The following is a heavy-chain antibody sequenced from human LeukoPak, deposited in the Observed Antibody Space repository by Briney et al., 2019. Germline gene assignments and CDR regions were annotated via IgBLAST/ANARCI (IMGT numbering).Heavy chain of an antibody. CDR2: ISAYNGNT. CDR3: ARERDIAVAGPGANWFDP. CDR1: GYTFTSHG. V-gene: IGHV1-18*01. Sequence: ASVKVSCKASGYTFTSHGISWVRQAPGQGLEWMGWISAYNGNTNYAQKLQGRVTMTTDTSTSTAYMELRSLRSDDTAVYYCARERDIAVAGPGANWFDPWGQGTLVTVSS. J-gene: IGHJ5*02. D-gene: IGHD6-19*01.